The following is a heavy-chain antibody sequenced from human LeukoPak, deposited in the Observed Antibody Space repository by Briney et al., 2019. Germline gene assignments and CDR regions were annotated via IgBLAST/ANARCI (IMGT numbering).Heavy chain of an antibody. CDR2: IQQDGSEK. CDR1: GFTFSAYT. CDR3: VRLRYTYGKNFDC. J-gene: IGHJ4*02. V-gene: IGHV3-7*01. Sequence: PGGSLRLSCAASGFTFSAYTMNWVRQAPGKGLEWVANIQQDGSEKKYVDSVKGRFTISRDNAKNSLYLQMDSLRAEDTAVYYCVRLRYTYGKNFDCWGQGTLVTVSS. D-gene: IGHD5-18*01.